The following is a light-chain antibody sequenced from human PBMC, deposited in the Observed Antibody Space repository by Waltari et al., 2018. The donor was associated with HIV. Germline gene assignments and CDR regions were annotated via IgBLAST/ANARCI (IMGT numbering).Light chain of an antibody. J-gene: IGLJ2*01. CDR1: SSDVSTYKL. Sequence: QSALTQPASVSGSPGQSNTISCNETSSDVSTYKLVSWYQQHPGKIPKRIIYEINKRPSGVSNRFSGSNSGNMASLTISGLQAEDEAFYHCCSYAGRSTFVLFGGGTKLTVL. CDR2: EIN. V-gene: IGLV2-23*02. CDR3: CSYAGRSTFVL.